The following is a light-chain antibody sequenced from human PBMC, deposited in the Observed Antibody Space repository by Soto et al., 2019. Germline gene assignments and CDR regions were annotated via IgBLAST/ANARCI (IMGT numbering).Light chain of an antibody. CDR2: KAS. V-gene: IGKV1-5*03. CDR1: QSISNY. Sequence: DIQMTQSPSSLSSSVVYRVTITCRASQSISNYLNWYQQKTGKAPNLLIYKASSLESGVPSRFSGTGSGTEFTLTITSLQPDDFATYYCQQAWTFGQGNKVDIK. CDR3: QQAWT. J-gene: IGKJ1*01.